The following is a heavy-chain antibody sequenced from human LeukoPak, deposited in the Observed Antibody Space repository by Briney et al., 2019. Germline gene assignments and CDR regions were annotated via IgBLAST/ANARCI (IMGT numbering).Heavy chain of an antibody. J-gene: IGHJ6*02. CDR3: AKDIGGSGSYYLYYYYYYGMDV. V-gene: IGHV3-48*04. CDR1: GFTFSTYS. D-gene: IGHD3-10*01. Sequence: GGSLRLSCAASGFTFSTYSMNWVRQAPGKGLEWVSYISSSSSTIYYADSVKGRFTISRDNAKNSLYLQMNSLRAEDTALYYCAKDIGGSGSYYLYYYYYYGMDVWGQGTTVTVSS. CDR2: ISSSSSTI.